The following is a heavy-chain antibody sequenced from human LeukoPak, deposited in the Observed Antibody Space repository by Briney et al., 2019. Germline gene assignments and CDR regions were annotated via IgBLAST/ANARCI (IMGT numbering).Heavy chain of an antibody. CDR1: GYTFTSYG. CDR2: ISAYNGNT. Sequence: ASVKVSCKASGYTFTSYGISWVRQAPGRGLEWMGWISAYNGNTNYAQKLQGRVTMTTDTSTSTAYMELRSLRSDDTAVYYCARVKFRPYYYDSSGYYYEDYWGQGTLVTVSS. V-gene: IGHV1-18*01. J-gene: IGHJ4*02. CDR3: ARVKFRPYYYDSSGYYYEDY. D-gene: IGHD3-22*01.